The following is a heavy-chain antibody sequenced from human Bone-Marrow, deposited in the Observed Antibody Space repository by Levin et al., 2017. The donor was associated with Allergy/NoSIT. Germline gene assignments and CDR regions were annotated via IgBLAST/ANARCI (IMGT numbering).Heavy chain of an antibody. V-gene: IGHV3-74*01. D-gene: IGHD3-16*01. CDR2: INPDGSVR. CDR1: GFTFSAHW. Sequence: QTGGSLRLSCAASGFTFSAHWMHWVRQAPGKGLVWVSRINPDGSVRGYADSVKGRFTISRDNANNTLFLQMNNLRAEDTALYYCTRDFDVAGGYWGQGNLVTVSS. J-gene: IGHJ4*02. CDR3: TRDFDVAGGY.